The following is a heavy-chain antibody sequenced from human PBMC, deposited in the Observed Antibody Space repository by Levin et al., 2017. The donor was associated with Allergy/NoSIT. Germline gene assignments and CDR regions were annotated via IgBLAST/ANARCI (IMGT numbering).Heavy chain of an antibody. Sequence: GSLRLSCAVSGDSVSRGYWGWVRQPPGKGPEWIGSLSHSGNTYDNPSLRGRVTMSIDTSKNQFSLVLNLVTAADTAVYYCAKNGCPGGICQTGWFDPWGRGTRVIVSS. CDR1: GDSVSRGY. D-gene: IGHD2-8*02. CDR2: LSHSGNT. V-gene: IGHV4-38-2*01. J-gene: IGHJ5*02. CDR3: AKNGCPGGICQTGWFDP.